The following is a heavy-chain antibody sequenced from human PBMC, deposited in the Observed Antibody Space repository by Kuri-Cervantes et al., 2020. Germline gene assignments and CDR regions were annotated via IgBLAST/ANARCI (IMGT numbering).Heavy chain of an antibody. V-gene: IGHV3-48*02. CDR1: GFTFSSYS. J-gene: IGHJ4*02. D-gene: IGHD3-22*01. CDR3: ARTGAYYDSSGYDWDY. Sequence: GGSLRLSCAASGFTFSSYSMHWVRQAPGKGLEWVSYISSSSSTIYYADSVKGRFTISRDNAKNSLYLQMNSLRDEDTAVYYCARTGAYYDSSGYDWDYWGQGTMVTVSS. CDR2: ISSSSSTI.